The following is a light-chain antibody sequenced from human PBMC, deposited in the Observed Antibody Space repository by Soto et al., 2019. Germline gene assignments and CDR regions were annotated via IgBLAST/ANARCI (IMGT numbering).Light chain of an antibody. CDR3: QQYNSWPVT. CDR2: DAS. Sequence: EIVMTQSPATLSVSPGERVVLSCRATQTVTNKLAWYQQKPGQAPRLLIYDASIRATGIPARFSGSGSGTEFTLTISSLQSEDFLLYYCQQYNSWPVTFGGGTKVEIK. CDR1: QTVTNK. V-gene: IGKV3-15*01. J-gene: IGKJ4*01.